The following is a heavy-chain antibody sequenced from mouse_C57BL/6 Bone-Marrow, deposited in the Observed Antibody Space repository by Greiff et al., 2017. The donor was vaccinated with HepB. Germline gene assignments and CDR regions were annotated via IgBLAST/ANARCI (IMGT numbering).Heavy chain of an antibody. CDR2: ISRGSGTT. V-gene: IGHV5-17*01. Sequence: EVKLMESGGGLVKPGGSLKLSCAASGFTFSDYGMHWVRQTPEKGLEWVAYISRGSGTTYYADTVKGRFTISRDNAKNTAFLQMTSLRSEDTAMYSCARLITTVVGDYYIDYWGQGTSVTVSS. CDR3: ARLITTVVGDYYIDY. D-gene: IGHD1-1*01. CDR1: GFTFSDYG. J-gene: IGHJ4*01.